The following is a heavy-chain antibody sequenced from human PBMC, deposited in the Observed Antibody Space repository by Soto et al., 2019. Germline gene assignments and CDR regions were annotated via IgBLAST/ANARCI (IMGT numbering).Heavy chain of an antibody. V-gene: IGHV4-39*01. J-gene: IGHJ6*02. CDR1: GYSVTSSDYY. D-gene: IGHD2-15*01. CDR2: MFYSGLT. CDR3: APLSVSLSGPYGIHV. Sequence: SETLSPTCRVSGYSVTSSDYYWAWIRQPPGKGMEWIGSMFYSGLTYYNPSLKGRVTLSVDTSKNQFSVRLNSVTAADTAVYYCAPLSVSLSGPYGIHVWGQGTTVTVSS.